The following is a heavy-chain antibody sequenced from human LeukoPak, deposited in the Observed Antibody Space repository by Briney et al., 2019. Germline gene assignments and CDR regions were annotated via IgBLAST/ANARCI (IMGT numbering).Heavy chain of an antibody. Sequence: SVKVSCKASGYTFTGYYMHWVRQAPGQGLEWMGGIIPIFGTANYAQKFQGRVSITADESTNTAYMELSTLRSEDTAVYYCARSGYIYGHDAFDIWGHGTMVTVSS. CDR3: ARSGYIYGHDAFDI. J-gene: IGHJ3*02. CDR1: GYTFTGYY. V-gene: IGHV1-69*13. CDR2: IIPIFGTA. D-gene: IGHD5-18*01.